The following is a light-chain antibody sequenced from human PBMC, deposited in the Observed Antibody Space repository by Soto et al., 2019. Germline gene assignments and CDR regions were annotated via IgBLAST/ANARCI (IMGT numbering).Light chain of an antibody. V-gene: IGLV2-8*01. CDR1: SSDVGGYNY. CDR3: ASYAGGNKV. J-gene: IGLJ1*01. CDR2: EVT. Sequence: QSALTQPPSASGSPGQSVTISCTGTSSDVGGYNYVSWYQQHPGKAPKLMIYEVTKRPSGVPDRFSGSKSGNTASLTVSGLLPEDEADYYCASYAGGNKVFGNGTKVTVL.